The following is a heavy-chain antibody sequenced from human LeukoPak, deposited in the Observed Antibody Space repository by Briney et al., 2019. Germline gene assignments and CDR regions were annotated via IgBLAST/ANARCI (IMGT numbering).Heavy chain of an antibody. J-gene: IGHJ6*02. CDR3: ARDLEVSNWDIVVVPAAINYYYYGMDV. CDR1: GGTFSSYT. Sequence: SVKVSCKASGGTFSSYTISWVRQAPGQGLEWMGRIIPILGIANYAQKFQGRVTITTDKSTSTAYMELSSLRSEDTAVYYCARDLEVSNWDIVVVPAAINYYYYGMDVWGQGTTVTVSS. D-gene: IGHD2-2*01. V-gene: IGHV1-69*04. CDR2: IIPILGIA.